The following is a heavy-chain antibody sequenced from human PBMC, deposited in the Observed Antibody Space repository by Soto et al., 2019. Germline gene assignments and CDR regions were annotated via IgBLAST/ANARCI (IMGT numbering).Heavy chain of an antibody. V-gene: IGHV3-23*01. D-gene: IGHD3-10*01. Sequence: GGSLRLSCAASGFTFSSYAMRWVRQAPGKGLEWVSAISGSGGSTYYVHSVKGRFTISRDNSKKTLYLQVNSLRAEDTAVYYCAKRGSGSYYDYWGQGTLVTVSS. J-gene: IGHJ4*02. CDR2: ISGSGGST. CDR1: GFTFSSYA. CDR3: AKRGSGSYYDY.